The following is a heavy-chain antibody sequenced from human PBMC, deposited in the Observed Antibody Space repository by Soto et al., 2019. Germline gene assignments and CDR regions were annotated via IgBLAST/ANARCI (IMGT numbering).Heavy chain of an antibody. CDR2: XXXRXKXXX. CDR3: ARSGNEGAVDY. V-gene: IGHV6-1*01. CDR1: GDSVSSKSAA. J-gene: IGHJ4*02. Sequence: SQTLSLTCAISGDSVSSKSAAWNWIRQSPSRGLEXLGRXXXRXKXXXEXXXXLKSRIIINPDTSKNQFSLQLNSVTPEDTAVYYCARSGNEGAVDYWGQGTLVHRLL. D-gene: IGHD1-26*01.